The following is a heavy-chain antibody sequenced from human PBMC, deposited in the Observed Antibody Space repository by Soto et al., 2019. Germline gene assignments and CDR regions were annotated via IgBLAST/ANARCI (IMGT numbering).Heavy chain of an antibody. D-gene: IGHD1-20*01. Sequence: SETLSLTCTVSGVSLSPYYWSWVRQPPGKGLEWIGFIWFSGTSTYNPSLRGRVTMSVDTSKNQLSLEMNSVTAADTAVYYCARESSGNHNHNWFDPWGLGTLVT. CDR1: GVSLSPYY. CDR3: ARESSGNHNHNWFDP. J-gene: IGHJ5*02. V-gene: IGHV4-59*01. CDR2: IWFSGTS.